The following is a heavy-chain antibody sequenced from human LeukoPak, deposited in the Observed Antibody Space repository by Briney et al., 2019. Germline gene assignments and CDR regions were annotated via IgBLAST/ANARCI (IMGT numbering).Heavy chain of an antibody. J-gene: IGHJ3*02. Sequence: GRSLRLSCAASGFTFSSYAMHWARQAPGEGLGWVAVISYDGSNKYYADSVKGRFTISRDNSKNTLYLQMNSLRAEDTAVYYCARDLYGSGSYWGAFDIWGQGTMVTVSS. CDR2: ISYDGSNK. V-gene: IGHV3-30*04. CDR3: ARDLYGSGSYWGAFDI. D-gene: IGHD3-10*01. CDR1: GFTFSSYA.